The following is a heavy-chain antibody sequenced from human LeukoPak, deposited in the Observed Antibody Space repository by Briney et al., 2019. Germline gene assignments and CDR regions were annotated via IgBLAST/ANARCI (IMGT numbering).Heavy chain of an antibody. Sequence: SCKASGYTFTSYYMHWVRQAPGTGLEWVAVISFDGSNTHYADSVKGRFTISRDNSKNTLYLQMNSLRADDTAVYYCARDQGWLRAFDYWGQGTLVPVSS. CDR1: GYTFTSYY. J-gene: IGHJ4*02. D-gene: IGHD5-12*01. CDR2: ISFDGSNT. V-gene: IGHV3-30-3*01. CDR3: ARDQGWLRAFDY.